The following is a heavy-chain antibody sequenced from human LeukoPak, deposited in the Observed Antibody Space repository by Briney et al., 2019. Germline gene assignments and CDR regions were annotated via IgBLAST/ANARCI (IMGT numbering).Heavy chain of an antibody. V-gene: IGHV1-69*13. D-gene: IGHD3-3*01. CDR1: GGTFSSYA. CDR3: ARGGVMIPLTYYGMDV. J-gene: IGHJ6*02. CDR2: IIPIFGTA. Sequence: ASVKVSCKASGGTFSSYAISWVRQAPGQGLEWMGGIIPIFGTANYAQKIQGRVTITADESTSTAYMELSSLRSEDTAVYYCARGGVMIPLTYYGMDVWGQGTTVTVSS.